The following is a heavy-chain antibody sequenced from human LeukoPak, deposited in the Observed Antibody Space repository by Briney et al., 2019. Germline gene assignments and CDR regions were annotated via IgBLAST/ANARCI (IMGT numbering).Heavy chain of an antibody. CDR2: ISAYNGNT. D-gene: IGHD3-3*01. J-gene: IGHJ6*02. V-gene: IGHV1-18*01. CDR1: GYTFTSYG. CDR3: ARARRITIFGVVIQYYYYGTDV. Sequence: GASVKVSCKASGYTFTSYGISWVRQAPGQGLEWMGWISAYNGNTNYAQKLQGRVTMTTDTSTSTAYMELSSLRSEDTAVYYCARARRITIFGVVIQYYYYGTDVWGQGTTVTVSS.